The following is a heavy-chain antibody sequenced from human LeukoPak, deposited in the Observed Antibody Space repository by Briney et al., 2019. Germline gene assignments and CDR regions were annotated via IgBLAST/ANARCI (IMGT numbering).Heavy chain of an antibody. CDR3: ARGSGNEIDY. D-gene: IGHD1-14*01. V-gene: IGHV3-48*02. J-gene: IGHJ4*02. CDR2: ISSSSSTI. CDR1: GFTFSTYS. Sequence: GGSLRLSCAASGFTFSTYSMNWVRQAPGKGLEWVLYISSSSSTIYYADSAKGRFTISRDNAKNSLYLQMNSLRDEDSAVYYCARGSGNEIDYWGQGTLVTVS.